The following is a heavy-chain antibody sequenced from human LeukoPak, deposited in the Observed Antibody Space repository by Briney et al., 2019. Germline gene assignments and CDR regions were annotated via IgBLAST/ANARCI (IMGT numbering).Heavy chain of an antibody. J-gene: IGHJ4*02. CDR2: ISGSGGST. D-gene: IGHD5-18*01. Sequence: GGSLRLSCAASGFTFSSYAMSWVRQAPGKGLEWVSAISGSGGSTYYADSVKGRFSIARDNSKNTLYLQMNSLRAEDTAVYYCATDAYSYGYGPTGEMSYFDYWGQGTLVTVSS. V-gene: IGHV3-23*01. CDR3: ATDAYSYGYGPTGEMSYFDY. CDR1: GFTFSSYA.